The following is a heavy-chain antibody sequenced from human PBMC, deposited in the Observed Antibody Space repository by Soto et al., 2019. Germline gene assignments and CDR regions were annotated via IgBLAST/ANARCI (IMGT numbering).Heavy chain of an antibody. D-gene: IGHD6-19*01. V-gene: IGHV3-21*06. CDR3: ARDGREAVAGYFGY. CDR1: GFTFSTYT. CDR2: ISSSSSYM. Sequence: GGSLRLSCAASGFTFSTYTINWVRQAPGKGLEWVSSISSSSSYMYYADSVKGRFTISRDNAKNSLYLQMHSLRVEDTAVYYWARDGREAVAGYFGYWGLGTLVTVS. J-gene: IGHJ4*02.